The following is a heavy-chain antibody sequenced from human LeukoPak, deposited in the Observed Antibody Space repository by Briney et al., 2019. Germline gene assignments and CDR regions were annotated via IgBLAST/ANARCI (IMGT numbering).Heavy chain of an antibody. Sequence: SETLSLTCTVSGGSISSRSYYWGWIRQPPGKGLEWIGSIHYSGSSYYNPSLKSRLTISVDTSKNQFSLKLTSVTAADTAVYYCARLYCSGGSCYGAFDTWGHGTMVTVSS. CDR1: GGSISSRSYY. CDR3: ARLYCSGGSCYGAFDT. CDR2: IHYSGSS. D-gene: IGHD2-15*01. J-gene: IGHJ3*02. V-gene: IGHV4-39*01.